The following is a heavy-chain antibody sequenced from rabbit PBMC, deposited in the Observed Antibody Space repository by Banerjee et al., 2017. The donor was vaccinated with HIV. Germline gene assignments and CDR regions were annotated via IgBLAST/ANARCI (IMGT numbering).Heavy chain of an antibody. V-gene: IGHV1S45*01. J-gene: IGHJ4*01. CDR3: AREYYTYGYPRDGCL. CDR1: GFSFSSNW. D-gene: IGHD6-1*01. Sequence: LEESGGGLVKPGGTLTLTCTVSGFSFSSNWICWVRQAPGKGLEWIACIGIGSGNTAYASWAIGQFTISKTSSTTVTLQMTSLTDADTATYFCAREYYTYGYPRDGCLWGPGTLVTVS. CDR2: IGIGSGNT.